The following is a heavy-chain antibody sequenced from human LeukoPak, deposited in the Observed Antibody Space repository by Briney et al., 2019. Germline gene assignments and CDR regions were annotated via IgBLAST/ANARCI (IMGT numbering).Heavy chain of an antibody. Sequence: GGSLRLSCAASGFTFSSYGIHWVRQAPGKGLEWVAFIRYDGSNKYYADSVKGRFTISRDNSKNTLYLQMNSLRAEDTAVYYCARGPSGYHNTGGQGTLVTVSS. V-gene: IGHV3-30*02. CDR2: IRYDGSNK. D-gene: IGHD5-12*01. CDR3: ARGPSGYHNT. J-gene: IGHJ4*02. CDR1: GFTFSSYG.